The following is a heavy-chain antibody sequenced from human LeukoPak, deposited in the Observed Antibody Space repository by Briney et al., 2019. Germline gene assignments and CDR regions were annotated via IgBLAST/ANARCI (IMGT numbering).Heavy chain of an antibody. CDR3: ARHNSGYDLLDY. J-gene: IGHJ4*02. V-gene: IGHV3-53*04. CDR1: GFTVSSNY. CDR2: IYSGGST. Sequence: PGGSLRLSCAASGFTVSSNYMSWVRQAPGKGLEWVSVIYSGGSTYYADSVKGRLTISRHNSKNTLYLQMNSLRVEDTAVYYCARHNSGYDLLDYWGQGTLVTVSS. D-gene: IGHD5-12*01.